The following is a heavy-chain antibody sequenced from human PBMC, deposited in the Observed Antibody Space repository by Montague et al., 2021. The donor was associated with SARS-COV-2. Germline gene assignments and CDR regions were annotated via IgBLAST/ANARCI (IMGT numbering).Heavy chain of an antibody. J-gene: IGHJ6*02. CDR1: GFTFSSYA. V-gene: IGHV3-30-3*01. Sequence: SLRLSCAASGFTFSSYAMHWVRQAPGKGLEWVAVISYDGSNKYYADSVKGRFTISRDNSKNTLYLQMNSLRAEDTAVYYCARALGLRYFDWLFLSIYGMDVWGQGTTVTVSS. CDR3: ARALGLRYFDWLFLSIYGMDV. D-gene: IGHD3-9*01. CDR2: ISYDGSNK.